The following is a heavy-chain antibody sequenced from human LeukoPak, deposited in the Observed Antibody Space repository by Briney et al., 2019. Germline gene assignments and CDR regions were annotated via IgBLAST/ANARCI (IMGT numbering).Heavy chain of an antibody. CDR3: ARDLYERDSSGHYGGGFDY. CDR2: IYYRGST. CDR1: GGSISSSSYY. Sequence: PSETLSLTCTVSGGSISSSSYYWGWIRQPPGKGLEWIGTIYYRGSTYYNPSLKSRVSISVDTSKNQFSLKLSSVTAADTAVYYCARDLYERDSSGHYGGGFDYWGQGTLVAVSS. V-gene: IGHV4-39*02. D-gene: IGHD3-22*01. J-gene: IGHJ4*02.